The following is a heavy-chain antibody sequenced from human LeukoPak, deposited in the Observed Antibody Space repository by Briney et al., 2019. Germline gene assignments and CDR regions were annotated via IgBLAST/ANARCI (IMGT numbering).Heavy chain of an antibody. V-gene: IGHV4-30-2*01. CDR3: AREGGSSEFFDY. J-gene: IGHJ4*02. CDR1: GGSLSSGGYY. D-gene: IGHD1-26*01. CDR2: IYHSGST. Sequence: SETLSLTCTVSGGSLSSGGYYWSWIRQPPGKGLEWIGYIYHSGSTYYNPSLKSRVTISVDRSKNQFSLKLSSVTAADTAVYYCAREGGSSEFFDYWGQGTLVTVSS.